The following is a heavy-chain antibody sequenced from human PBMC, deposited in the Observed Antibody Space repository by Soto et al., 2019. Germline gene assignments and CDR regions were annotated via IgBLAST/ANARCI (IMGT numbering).Heavy chain of an antibody. Sequence: QVQLVESGGGVVQPGRSLRLSCAASGFTFSNYGMHWVRQAPGKGLEWVAVISYQGRDKYYADSVKGRFTISRDNSKNTLYLEMNSLRAEDTAVYYCAKDHLMTTVTTVGYWGQGTLVTVSS. CDR1: GFTFSNYG. J-gene: IGHJ4*02. V-gene: IGHV3-30*18. D-gene: IGHD4-17*01. CDR3: AKDHLMTTVTTVGY. CDR2: ISYQGRDK.